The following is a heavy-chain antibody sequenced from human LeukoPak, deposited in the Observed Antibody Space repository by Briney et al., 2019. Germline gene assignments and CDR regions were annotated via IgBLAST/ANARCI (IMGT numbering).Heavy chain of an antibody. Sequence: GGSLRLSCAASGFTFSSYWMSWVRQAPGKGLKGVANIKQDGSEKYYVDSVKGRFTISRDNAKNSLYLQMNSLRAEDTAVYYCARDWAVAGRGFDYWGQGTLVTVSS. CDR1: GFTFSSYW. V-gene: IGHV3-7*01. D-gene: IGHD6-19*01. CDR3: ARDWAVAGRGFDY. J-gene: IGHJ4*02. CDR2: IKQDGSEK.